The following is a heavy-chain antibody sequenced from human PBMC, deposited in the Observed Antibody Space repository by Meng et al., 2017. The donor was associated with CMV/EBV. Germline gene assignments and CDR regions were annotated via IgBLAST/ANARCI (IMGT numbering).Heavy chain of an antibody. CDR1: GFSPSTSGVG. J-gene: IGHJ5*02. Sequence: SGPTLVKPTQTLTLTCTFSGFSPSTSGVGVGWIRQPPGKALEWLALIYWNDDKRYSPSLKSRLTITKDTSKNQVVLTMTNMDPVDTATYYCAHSEVATIGGGNWFDPWGQGTLVTVSS. D-gene: IGHD5-12*01. CDR2: IYWNDDK. CDR3: AHSEVATIGGGNWFDP. V-gene: IGHV2-5*01.